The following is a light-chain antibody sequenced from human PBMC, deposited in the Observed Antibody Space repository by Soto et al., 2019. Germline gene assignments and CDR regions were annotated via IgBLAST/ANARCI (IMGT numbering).Light chain of an antibody. CDR2: TNN. CDR1: SSNIGANT. V-gene: IGLV1-44*01. J-gene: IGLJ2*01. Sequence: QSAVTQPPSASATPGQGVTISCSGGSSNIGANTVSWYQVVPGAAPKLLIHTNNRRPSGVPDRFSGSKSGTSASLAISGLQSEDEADYYCASWDDSLHGVTFGGGTKVTVL. CDR3: ASWDDSLHGVT.